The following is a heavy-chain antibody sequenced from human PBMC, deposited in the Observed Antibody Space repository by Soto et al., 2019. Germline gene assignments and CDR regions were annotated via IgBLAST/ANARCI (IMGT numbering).Heavy chain of an antibody. J-gene: IGHJ4*02. Sequence: XGSLRLSCTVSGFAFNNYGINWVRQAPGKGLEWVSSISKSDYTYYSDSVKGRFTISRDNAKNSVSLQMNTLRVEDTAVYYCAREDSIIIPAVSDFWGQGTLVTVSS. V-gene: IGHV3-21*01. CDR3: AREDSIIIPAVSDF. D-gene: IGHD2-2*01. CDR2: ISKSDYT. CDR1: GFAFNNYG.